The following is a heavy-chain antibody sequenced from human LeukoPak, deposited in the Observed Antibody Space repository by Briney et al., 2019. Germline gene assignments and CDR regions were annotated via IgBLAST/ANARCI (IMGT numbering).Heavy chain of an antibody. CDR3: ATRGVIVVVTAIRDY. D-gene: IGHD2-21*02. Sequence: GGSLRLSCAASGFTFSSYAMSWVRQAPGKGLEWVSAISGSGGSTYYADSVKGRFIISRDNSKNTLYLQMNSLRAEDTAVYYCATRGVIVVVTAIRDYWGQGTLVTVSS. CDR1: GFTFSSYA. CDR2: ISGSGGST. V-gene: IGHV3-23*01. J-gene: IGHJ4*02.